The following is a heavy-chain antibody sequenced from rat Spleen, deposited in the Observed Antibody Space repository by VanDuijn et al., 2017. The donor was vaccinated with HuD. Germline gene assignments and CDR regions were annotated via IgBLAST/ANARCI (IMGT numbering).Heavy chain of an antibody. Sequence: EVQLVESGGGLVQPGRSLKLSCAASGFTFSNYGMAWFRQAPTKGLEWVASISYDGNGIYYRDSVRARFTISRDNEKSTLYLQVDSLRSEDTATYYCATDTFYDGTYYPGGFDYWGQGVMVTVSS. CDR1: GFTFSNYG. D-gene: IGHD1-12*02. CDR2: ISYDGNGI. V-gene: IGHV5-29*01. J-gene: IGHJ2*01. CDR3: ATDTFYDGTYYPGGFDY.